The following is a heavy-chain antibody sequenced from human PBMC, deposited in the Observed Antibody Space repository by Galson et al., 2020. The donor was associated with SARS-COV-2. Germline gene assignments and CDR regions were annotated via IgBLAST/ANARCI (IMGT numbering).Heavy chain of an antibody. CDR2: INHSGST. V-gene: IGHV4-34*01. CDR1: GGSFSGYY. Sequence: ETSETLSLTCAVYGGSFSGYYWSWIRQPPGKGLEWIGEINHSGSTNYNPSLKSRVTISVDTSKNQFSLKLSSVTAADTAVYYCARGQSFYGSGSYYSYYYYYGMDVWGQGTTVTVSS. D-gene: IGHD3-10*01. J-gene: IGHJ6*02. CDR3: ARGQSFYGSGSYYSYYYYYGMDV.